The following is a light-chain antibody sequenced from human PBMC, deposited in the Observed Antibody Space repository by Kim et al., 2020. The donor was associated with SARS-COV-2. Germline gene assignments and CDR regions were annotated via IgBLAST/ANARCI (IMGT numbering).Light chain of an antibody. CDR2: DAS. CDR1: QSVTSTY. CDR3: QHRNKWPPMYT. J-gene: IGKJ2*01. V-gene: IGKV3-11*01. Sequence: EIVLTQSPATLSVSPGERGTLSCRASQSVTSTYLAWYQHKPGQAPRLLIYDASNRATGIPARFSGSGSGTDFTLTISSVEPDDFAVYYCQHRNKWPPMYTFGQGTKLEI.